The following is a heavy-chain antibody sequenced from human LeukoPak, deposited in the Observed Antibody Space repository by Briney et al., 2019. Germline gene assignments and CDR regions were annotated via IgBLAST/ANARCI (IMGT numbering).Heavy chain of an antibody. V-gene: IGHV4-39*01. CDR3: ARQQPTVLLCFGEAVFDY. J-gene: IGHJ4*02. CDR1: GGSISSSSYY. CDR2: INYSRNP. D-gene: IGHD3-10*01. Sequence: SETLSLTCTVSGGSISSSSYYWGWVRQRPGRGLEWDGNINYSRNPYYHPSLKSRVTISVDTSKNQFSLKLSSVTAADTAMYYCARQQPTVLLCFGEAVFDYWGQGTLVTVSS.